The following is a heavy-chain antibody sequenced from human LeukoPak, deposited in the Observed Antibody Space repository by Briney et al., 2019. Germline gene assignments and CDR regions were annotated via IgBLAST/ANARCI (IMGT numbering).Heavy chain of an antibody. V-gene: IGHV4-39*01. CDR2: THYSGST. Sequence: SETLSLTCTVSGGSISSSSHYWGWIRQPPGKGLEWIGHTHYSGSTYYNPSHKSRVAISADMSNNQFSLKLSSVTAADTAVYFCASINAPKFYSYGWFLDYWGQGTLVTVSS. CDR3: ASINAPKFYSYGWFLDY. J-gene: IGHJ4*02. D-gene: IGHD6-19*01. CDR1: GGSISSSSHY.